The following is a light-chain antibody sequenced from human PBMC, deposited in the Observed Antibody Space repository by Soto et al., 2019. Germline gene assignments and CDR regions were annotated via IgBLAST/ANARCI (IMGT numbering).Light chain of an antibody. V-gene: IGKV1-9*01. J-gene: IGKJ4*01. CDR2: DAS. Sequence: IELTQSPPSLSASVGDRVTISCRASQDISTYLAWYQQKSGKAPRLLIFDASTLQSGVPSRFSGSGSGTDFALTISSLQTKDFASYYCQQMKTFPLTFGGGTRVEV. CDR3: QQMKTFPLT. CDR1: QDISTY.